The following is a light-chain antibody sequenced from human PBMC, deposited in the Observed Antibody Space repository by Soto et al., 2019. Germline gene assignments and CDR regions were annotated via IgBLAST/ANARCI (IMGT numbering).Light chain of an antibody. CDR3: QQRTNWV. CDR1: QSVSSY. CDR2: DAS. Sequence: EIVLTQSPATLSLSPGERATLSCRDSQSVSSYLAWYQQKPGQAPRLLIYDASNRATGIPARFSGSGSGTDFTLTISSLEPEDFAIYYCQQRTNWVFGGGTKVEIK. V-gene: IGKV3-11*01. J-gene: IGKJ4*01.